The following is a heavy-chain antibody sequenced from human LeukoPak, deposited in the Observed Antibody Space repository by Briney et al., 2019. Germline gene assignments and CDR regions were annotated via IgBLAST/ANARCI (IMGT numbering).Heavy chain of an antibody. CDR3: AKENRELLGY. CDR2: IRYDGSNK. D-gene: IGHD1-26*01. J-gene: IGHJ4*02. Sequence: GGSLRLSCAASGFTFSRYGMHCVRQAPGKGLEWVAFIRYDGSNKYYADSVKGRFTISRENSKNTLYLQMNSLRAEDSAVYYCAKENRELLGYWGQGTLVTVSS. CDR1: GFTFSRYG. V-gene: IGHV3-30*02.